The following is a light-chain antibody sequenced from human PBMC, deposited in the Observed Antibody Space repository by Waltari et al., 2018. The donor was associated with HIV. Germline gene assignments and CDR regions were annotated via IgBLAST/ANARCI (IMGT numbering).Light chain of an antibody. CDR2: QDS. V-gene: IGLV3-1*01. Sequence: SYELTQPPSVSVSPGQTASITCSGDKLGDKYACWYQQKPGQSPVLGIDQDSKRPSGIPERFSGSNSGNTATLTISGTQAMGEADYYCQAWDSSTVVFGGGTKLTVL. CDR1: KLGDKY. CDR3: QAWDSSTVV. J-gene: IGLJ2*01.